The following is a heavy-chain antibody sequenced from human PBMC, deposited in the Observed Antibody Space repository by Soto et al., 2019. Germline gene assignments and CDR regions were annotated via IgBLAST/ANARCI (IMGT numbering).Heavy chain of an antibody. J-gene: IGHJ3*01. Sequence: GASVKVSCKVSGYTLTELSMHWVRQAPGKGLEWMGGFDPEDGETIYAQKFQGRVTMTEDTSTDTAYMELSRLRSEDTAVYYCATDLRYYDSSGPGKLGAFGLCGQGTRVTVSS. V-gene: IGHV1-24*01. D-gene: IGHD3-22*01. CDR1: GYTLTELS. CDR2: FDPEDGET. CDR3: ATDLRYYDSSGPGKLGAFGL.